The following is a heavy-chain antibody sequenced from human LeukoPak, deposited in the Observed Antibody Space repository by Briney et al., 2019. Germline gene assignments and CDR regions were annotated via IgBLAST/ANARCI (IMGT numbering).Heavy chain of an antibody. V-gene: IGHV3-11*01. CDR3: ARDAIVVVPGHDY. Sequence: GGSLRLSCAASGFTFSDYYMSWIRRAPGKGLEWVSYISSSGSTIYYADSVKGRFTISRDNAKNSLYLQMNSLRAEDTAVYYCARDAIVVVPGHDYWGQGTLVTVSS. CDR1: GFTFSDYY. J-gene: IGHJ4*02. CDR2: ISSSGSTI. D-gene: IGHD2-2*01.